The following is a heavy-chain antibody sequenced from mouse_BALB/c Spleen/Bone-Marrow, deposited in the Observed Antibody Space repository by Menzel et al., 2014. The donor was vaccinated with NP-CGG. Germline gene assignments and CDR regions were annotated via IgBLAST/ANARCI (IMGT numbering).Heavy chain of an antibody. Sequence: VQLQQSGPELVKPGASVRISCKASGYTFTSYYIHWVKQRPGQGLEWIGWIYPGNVNTKYNEKFKGKATLTADKSSSTAYMQLSSLTSEDSAVYFCARSRWDGYDDYAMDYWGQGTSVTVSS. J-gene: IGHJ4*01. V-gene: IGHV1S56*01. CDR2: IYPGNVNT. D-gene: IGHD2-2*01. CDR1: GYTFTSYY. CDR3: ARSRWDGYDDYAMDY.